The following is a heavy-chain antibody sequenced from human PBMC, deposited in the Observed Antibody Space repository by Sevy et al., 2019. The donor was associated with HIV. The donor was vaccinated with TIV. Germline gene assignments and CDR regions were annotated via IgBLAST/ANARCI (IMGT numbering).Heavy chain of an antibody. Sequence: SETLSLTCAVSGGSINSGGYSWSWIRQSPGKGLEWIGYIFESGATYYIPSLQSRVSISVDMSKNQLSLNLRSVTAADTAVYYCARGRVGDSSSWYGAFDVWGQGTMVTVSS. CDR3: ARGRVGDSSSWYGAFDV. CDR1: GGSINSGGYS. V-gene: IGHV4-30-2*06. CDR2: IFESGAT. J-gene: IGHJ3*01. D-gene: IGHD6-13*01.